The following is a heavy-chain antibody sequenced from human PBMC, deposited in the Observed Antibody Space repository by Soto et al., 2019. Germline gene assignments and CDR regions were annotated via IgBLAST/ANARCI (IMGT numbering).Heavy chain of an antibody. CDR1: GFTVSSNY. J-gene: IGHJ6*03. CDR3: ARGVYDKKPSSRYMDV. Sequence: GGSLRLSCAASGFTVSSNYMSWVRQAPGKGLEWVSVIYSGGSTYYADSVKGRFTISRDNSKNTLYLQMNSLRAEDTAVYYCARGVYDKKPSSRYMDVWGKGTTVTVSS. CDR2: IYSGGST. V-gene: IGHV3-66*01. D-gene: IGHD3-3*01.